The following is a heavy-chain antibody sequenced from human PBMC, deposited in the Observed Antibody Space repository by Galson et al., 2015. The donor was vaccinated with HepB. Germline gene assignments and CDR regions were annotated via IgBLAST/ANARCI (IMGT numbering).Heavy chain of an antibody. D-gene: IGHD3-22*01. V-gene: IGHV3-23*01. CDR3: AKGGNYYDASAHYTSQDPLDY. CDR2: TNGNGRST. Sequence: SLRLSCAASGFKFSSYAMSWVRQAPGKGLEWVSTTNGNGRSTHYANSVKGRFTISRDNSKNTLYLQMTTLRAEDTAVYYRAKGGNYYDASAHYTSQDPLDYWGQGALVTVSS. CDR1: GFKFSSYA. J-gene: IGHJ4*02.